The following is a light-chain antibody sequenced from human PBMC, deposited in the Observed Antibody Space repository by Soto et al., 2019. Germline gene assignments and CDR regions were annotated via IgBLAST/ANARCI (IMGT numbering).Light chain of an antibody. J-gene: IGKJ2*01. CDR3: QQFDTSPYT. V-gene: IGKV3-20*01. CDR2: GAS. Sequence: VLTQSPGTLSLSPGERATLSCWASQSVTNYLVWYQQKAGQAPRLLIYGASSRAPGIPDRFSGSGSGTDFTLTINRLGPEDSAVYYCQQFDTSPYTFGQGTKLEIK. CDR1: QSVTNY.